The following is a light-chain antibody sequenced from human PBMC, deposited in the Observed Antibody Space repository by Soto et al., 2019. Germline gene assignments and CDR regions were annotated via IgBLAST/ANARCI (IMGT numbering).Light chain of an antibody. CDR2: QDS. CDR1: KLGDKY. J-gene: IGLJ2*01. Sequence: SYELTQPPSVSVSPGQTANITCSGDKLGDKYACWYQQKPGQSPVLVIYQDSKRPSGIPERFSGSNSGNTATLTISGTQAMDEADYYCQAWDSSLVVFGGGTKVTVL. CDR3: QAWDSSLVV. V-gene: IGLV3-1*01.